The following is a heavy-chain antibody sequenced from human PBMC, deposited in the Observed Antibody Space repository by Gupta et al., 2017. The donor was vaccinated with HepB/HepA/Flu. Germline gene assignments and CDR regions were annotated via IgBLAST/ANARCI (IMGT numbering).Heavy chain of an antibody. CDR3: ARQLGRYDAFDI. V-gene: IGHV4-61*07. D-gene: IGHD7-27*01. CDR2: YSGST. J-gene: IGHJ3*02. Sequence: YSGSTNYNPSLKSRVTISVDTSKNQFSLKLSSVTAADTAVYYCARQLGRYDAFDIWGQGTMVTVSS.